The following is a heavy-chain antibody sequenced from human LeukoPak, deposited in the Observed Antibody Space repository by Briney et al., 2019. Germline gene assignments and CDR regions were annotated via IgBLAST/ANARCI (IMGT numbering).Heavy chain of an antibody. CDR1: GGSISSGGYY. CDR2: IYCSGST. V-gene: IGHV4-31*03. D-gene: IGHD6-13*01. J-gene: IGHJ4*02. Sequence: SETLSLTCTVSGGSISSGGYYWSWIRQHPGKGLEWIGNIYCSGSTYYNPSLKSRVTISVDTSKNQFSLKLSSVTAADTAVYYCARRAAAGHFDYWGQGTLVTVSS. CDR3: ARRAAAGHFDY.